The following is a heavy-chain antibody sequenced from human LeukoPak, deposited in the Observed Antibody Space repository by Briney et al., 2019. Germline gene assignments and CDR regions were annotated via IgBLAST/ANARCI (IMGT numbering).Heavy chain of an antibody. CDR2: ISYDGSNE. CDR1: GFTFSYYT. Sequence: GGSLRLSCAASGFTFSYYTMHWVRQAPGKGLEWVAVISYDGSNEYYADSVKGRFTISRDNSKNSLYLQMNSLRTEDTALYYCAKDIVVVPAAVYYGMDVWGQGTTVTVSS. J-gene: IGHJ6*02. D-gene: IGHD2-2*01. CDR3: AKDIVVVPAAVYYGMDV. V-gene: IGHV3-30-3*01.